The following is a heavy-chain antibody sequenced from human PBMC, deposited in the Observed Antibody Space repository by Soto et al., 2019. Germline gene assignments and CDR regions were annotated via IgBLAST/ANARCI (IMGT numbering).Heavy chain of an antibody. CDR1: GGTFSSYA. J-gene: IGHJ6*02. V-gene: IGHV1-69*01. D-gene: IGHD1-1*01. CDR3: ARVRYDRYYYYYGMDA. CDR2: IIPIFGTA. Sequence: QVQLVQSGAEVKKPGSSVKVSCKASGGTFSSYANSWVRQAPGQGLEWMGGIIPIFGTANYAQKFQGRVTITADESTSTAYMELSSLRSEDTAVYYCARVRYDRYYYYYGMDAWGQGTTVTVSS.